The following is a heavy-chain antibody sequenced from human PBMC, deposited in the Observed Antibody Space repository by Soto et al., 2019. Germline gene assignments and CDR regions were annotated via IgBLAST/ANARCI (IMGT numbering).Heavy chain of an antibody. J-gene: IGHJ4*02. Sequence: EVQLVESGGGSVQPGGSLRLSCAASGITVSSNYMSWVRQAPGKGLEWVSVIYTSGSTYYPDSVKGRFTISRDNSKNTLYLQMNSLRAEDTAVYYCARMVGFCSSVSCYSHFDYWGRGTLVTVSS. CDR2: IYTSGST. V-gene: IGHV3-66*01. D-gene: IGHD2-2*01. CDR1: GITVSSNY. CDR3: ARMVGFCSSVSCYSHFDY.